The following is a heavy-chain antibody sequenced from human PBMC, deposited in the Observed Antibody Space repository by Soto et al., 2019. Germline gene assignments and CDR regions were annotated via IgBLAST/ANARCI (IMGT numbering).Heavy chain of an antibody. D-gene: IGHD4-17*01. Sequence: QEQLVESGGGVVQPGRSLRLSCAASGFTFSHCGMHWVRQAPGKGLEWVAFIWNDGRTKYYADSVKGRFTVSRDDSKDTLYLQVTSLRVEDTAVYYCARDDGYGDPEYFQLWGQGTLVTVSS. CDR2: IWNDGRTK. J-gene: IGHJ1*01. CDR3: ARDDGYGDPEYFQL. V-gene: IGHV3-33*01. CDR1: GFTFSHCG.